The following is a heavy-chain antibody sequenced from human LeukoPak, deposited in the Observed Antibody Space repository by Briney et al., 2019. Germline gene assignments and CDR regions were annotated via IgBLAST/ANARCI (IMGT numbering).Heavy chain of an antibody. Sequence: SETLSLTCTVSGGSVSSGSYYWNWIRQPPGKGLEWIGYIYYSGSTNYNPSLKSRVTISVDTSKNQFSLKLGSVTAADTAVYYCARESDAFDIWGQGTMVTVSS. V-gene: IGHV4-61*01. CDR1: GGSVSSGSYY. J-gene: IGHJ3*02. CDR2: IYYSGST. CDR3: ARESDAFDI.